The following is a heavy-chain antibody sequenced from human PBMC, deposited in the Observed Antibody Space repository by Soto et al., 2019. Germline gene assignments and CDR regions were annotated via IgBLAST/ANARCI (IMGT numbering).Heavy chain of an antibody. D-gene: IGHD1-1*01. CDR3: ASHVLMRPPGLESLDI. Sequence: PSETLSLTCTVSRGSISSSGYYWGWIRQPQGRGLEWIASIYYSGNSYYTPSLQSRVSISVDTSKNQFSLKLSSVTAADTAVYYCASHVLMRPPGLESLDIRDQGLMVTVSS. CDR2: IYYSGNS. V-gene: IGHV4-39*01. CDR1: RGSISSSGYY. J-gene: IGHJ3*02.